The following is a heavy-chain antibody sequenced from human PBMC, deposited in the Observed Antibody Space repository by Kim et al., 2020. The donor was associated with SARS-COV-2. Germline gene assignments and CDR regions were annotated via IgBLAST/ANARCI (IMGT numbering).Heavy chain of an antibody. J-gene: IGHJ6*02. CDR1: GYTFTNYY. CDR2: INPSGGST. D-gene: IGHD3-22*01. V-gene: IGHV1-46*01. CDR3: ARDLWPETSGYYSQYNYGLDV. Sequence: ASVKVSCKASGYTFTNYYVHWVRQAPGQGLEWMGIINPSGGSTNYAQKFQGRVTVTRDTSTSSVYMELSSLRSDDTGVYYCARDLWPETSGYYSQYNYGLDVWGQGTTVTVSS.